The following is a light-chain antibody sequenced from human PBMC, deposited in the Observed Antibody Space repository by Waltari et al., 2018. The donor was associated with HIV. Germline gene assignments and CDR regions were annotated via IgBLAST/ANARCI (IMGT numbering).Light chain of an antibody. V-gene: IGKV3-15*01. Sequence: IATTQSPPTLTVPPGERATLSCRASQSVSSNLAWYQQKPGQAPRLLIYGASTRATGIPARFSGSGSGTEFTLTISSLQSEDFAVDYCQQYNNWPPLCSFRPGTKVDIK. J-gene: IGKJ3*01. CDR3: QQYNNWPPLCS. CDR1: QSVSSN. CDR2: GAS.